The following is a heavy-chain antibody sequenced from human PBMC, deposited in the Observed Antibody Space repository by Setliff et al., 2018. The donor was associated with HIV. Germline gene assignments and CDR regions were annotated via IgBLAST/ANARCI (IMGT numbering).Heavy chain of an antibody. D-gene: IGHD5-18*01. CDR1: GFTFSNYP. Sequence: GGSLRLSCAASGFTFSNYPVHWVRQAPGKGLDWVAVVSKDGGTTTYYAESVKGRFAISRDNSRKTVYLQMSSPRAEDTAVYYCARGARGYSYGWGQGTLVTVSS. CDR2: VSKDGGTTT. CDR3: ARGARGYSYG. J-gene: IGHJ4*02. V-gene: IGHV3-30*09.